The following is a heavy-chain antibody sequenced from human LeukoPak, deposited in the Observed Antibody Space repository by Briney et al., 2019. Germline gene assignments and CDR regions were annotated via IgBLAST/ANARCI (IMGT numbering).Heavy chain of an antibody. CDR3: ASYPRYSSSPPFDY. J-gene: IGHJ4*02. CDR1: GYTFTSYY. CDR2: INPNTGGT. D-gene: IGHD6-19*01. V-gene: IGHV1-2*02. Sequence: ASVKVSCKASGYTFTSYYMHLVRQAPGQGLEWMGWINPNTGGTNYAQKFQGRVTMTRDTTISTAYMELSRLTSDDTAVYYCASYPRYSSSPPFDYWGQGTLVTVSS.